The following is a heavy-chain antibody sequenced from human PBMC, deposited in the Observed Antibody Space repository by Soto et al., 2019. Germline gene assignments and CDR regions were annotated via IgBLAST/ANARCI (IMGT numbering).Heavy chain of an antibody. D-gene: IGHD2-15*01. V-gene: IGHV1-69*10. CDR1: GGTFSSYT. CDR3: AKDLGCSGGSCYVYYYYGMDV. Sequence: SVKVSCKASGGTFSSYTISWVRQAPGQGLEWMGGIIPILGIANYAQKFQGRVTITADKSTSTAYVELSSLRAEDTAVYYCAKDLGCSGGSCYVYYYYGMDVWGQGTTVTVSS. J-gene: IGHJ6*02. CDR2: IIPILGIA.